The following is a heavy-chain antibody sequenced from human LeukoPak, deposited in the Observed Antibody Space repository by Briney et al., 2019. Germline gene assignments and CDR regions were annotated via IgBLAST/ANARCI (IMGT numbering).Heavy chain of an antibody. V-gene: IGHV3-48*03. CDR2: IRCSGSNG. Sequence: GGSLRLSCAASGFIFSSNEMKWVRQATGKGRQRVSYIRCSGSNGYYAESVKGRFTMARENGKNFLYMQMDSLRAEDTAVYYCATRGEGHTSGWYVYWGQGTLVSVSS. CDR3: ATRGEGHTSGWYVY. D-gene: IGHD6-19*01. J-gene: IGHJ4*02. CDR1: GFIFSSNE.